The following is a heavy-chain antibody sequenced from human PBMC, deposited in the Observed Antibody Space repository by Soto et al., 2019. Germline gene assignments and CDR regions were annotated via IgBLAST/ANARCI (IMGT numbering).Heavy chain of an antibody. D-gene: IGHD3-22*01. V-gene: IGHV3-48*03. CDR1: GFTFSSYE. CDR3: AREYYDSTAAGAFDI. Sequence: EVQLVESGGGLVQPGGSLRLSCAASGFTFSSYEMNRVRQAPGKGLEWVSYISTSGSTIYYADSVKGRFTISRDNAKNSLSLQMNSLRAEDTAVYYCAREYYDSTAAGAFDIWGQGTMVTVSS. J-gene: IGHJ3*02. CDR2: ISTSGSTI.